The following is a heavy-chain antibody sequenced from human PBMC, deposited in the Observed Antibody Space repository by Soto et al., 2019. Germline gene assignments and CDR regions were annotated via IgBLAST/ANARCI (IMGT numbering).Heavy chain of an antibody. CDR3: ERVPKNDAADPVHY. CDR2: ISAYNGNT. Sequence: ASVKVSCKASGYAFTSYGISWVRQAPGQGLEWMGWISAYNGNTNYAQKLQGRVTMTTDTSTSTAYMELRSLRSDDAAVYYCERVPKNDAADPVHYSRPEHLVTVPS. V-gene: IGHV1-18*04. J-gene: IGHJ4*02. CDR1: GYAFTSYG.